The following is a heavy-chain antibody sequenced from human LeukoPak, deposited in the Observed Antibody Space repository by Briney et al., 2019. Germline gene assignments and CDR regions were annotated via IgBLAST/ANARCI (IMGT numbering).Heavy chain of an antibody. V-gene: IGHV3-23*01. J-gene: IGHJ4*02. CDR2: ISGSGGST. CDR3: AKVSCTGGTCSSFDY. D-gene: IGHD2-8*02. CDR1: GFTFSSYA. Sequence: GGSLRLSCAASGFTFSSYAMSWVRQAPGKGLEWVSAISGSGGSTYYADSVKGRFTISRDNSKNTLYVQMNSLRAEDTAVYYCAKVSCTGGTCSSFDYWGQGTLATVSS.